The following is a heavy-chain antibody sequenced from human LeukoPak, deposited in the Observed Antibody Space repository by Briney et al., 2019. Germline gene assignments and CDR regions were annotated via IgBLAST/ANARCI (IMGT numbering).Heavy chain of an antibody. D-gene: IGHD6-19*01. J-gene: IGHJ5*02. Sequence: GGSLRLYCAASGFTFSSYAMSWVRQAPGKGLEWVSGISASGNSTYYADSVKGRFTISRDNSKNTLYLRMNSLRAEDTALYYCARLPNYTTGWLNWFDPWGQGTLVTVSS. CDR2: ISASGNST. CDR1: GFTFSSYA. CDR3: ARLPNYTTGWLNWFDP. V-gene: IGHV3-23*01.